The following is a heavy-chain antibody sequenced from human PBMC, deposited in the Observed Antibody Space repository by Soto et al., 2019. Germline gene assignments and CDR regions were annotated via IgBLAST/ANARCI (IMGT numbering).Heavy chain of an antibody. CDR2: IYYSGST. CDR3: ARDLPGIAAAGRGYYYYGMDV. D-gene: IGHD6-13*01. CDR1: GGSISSGGYY. J-gene: IGHJ6*02. V-gene: IGHV4-31*03. Sequence: TLSLTCTVSGGSISSGGYYWSWIRQHPGKGLEWIGYIYYSGSTYYNPSLKSRVTISVDTSKNQFSLKLSSVTAADTAVYYCARDLPGIAAAGRGYYYYGMDVWGQGTTVT.